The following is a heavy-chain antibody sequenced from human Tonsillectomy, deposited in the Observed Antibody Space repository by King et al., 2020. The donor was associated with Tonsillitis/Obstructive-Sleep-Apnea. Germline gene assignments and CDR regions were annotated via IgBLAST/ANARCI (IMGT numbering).Heavy chain of an antibody. J-gene: IGHJ4*02. Sequence: QLVQSGGVVVQPGGSLRLSCAASGFTFDDYTMHWVRQAPGKGLEWVSLISWDGGSTYYADSLKGRFTISRDNSKNSLYLQMNSLRTAEAALYYCAKDRSPIVATIIWDYWGQGTLVTVSS. D-gene: IGHD5-12*01. CDR1: GFTFDDYT. V-gene: IGHV3-43*01. CDR3: AKDRSPIVATIIWDY. CDR2: ISWDGGST.